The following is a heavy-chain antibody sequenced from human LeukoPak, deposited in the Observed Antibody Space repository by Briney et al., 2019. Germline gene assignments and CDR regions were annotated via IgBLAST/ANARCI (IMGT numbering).Heavy chain of an antibody. J-gene: IGHJ4*02. CDR3: AREGGYCSSTSCYVY. CDR1: GYTFTSYG. Sequence: ASVKVSCKASGYTFTSYGISWVRQAPGQGLEWMGWISAYNGNTNYAQKLQGRVTMTTDTSTSTAYMELRSLRSDDTVVYYCAREGGYCSSTSCYVYWGQGTLVTVSS. CDR2: ISAYNGNT. V-gene: IGHV1-18*01. D-gene: IGHD2-2*01.